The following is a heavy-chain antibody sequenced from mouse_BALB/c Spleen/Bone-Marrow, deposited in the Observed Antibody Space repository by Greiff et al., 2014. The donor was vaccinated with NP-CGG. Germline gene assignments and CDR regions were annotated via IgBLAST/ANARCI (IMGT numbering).Heavy chain of an antibody. Sequence: VQLPQSGAELVKPGASVKLSCTASGFNIKDTYMHWVKQRPEQGLGWIGRIDPANGNTKYDPKFQGKATITADTSSNTAYLQLSSLTSEDTAVYYCARYYYGSSYFDYWGQGTTLTVSS. J-gene: IGHJ2*01. V-gene: IGHV14-3*02. CDR1: GFNIKDTY. CDR2: IDPANGNT. D-gene: IGHD1-1*01. CDR3: ARYYYGSSYFDY.